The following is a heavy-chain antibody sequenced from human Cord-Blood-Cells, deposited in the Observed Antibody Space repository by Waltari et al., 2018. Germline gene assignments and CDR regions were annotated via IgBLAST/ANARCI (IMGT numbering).Heavy chain of an antibody. Sequence: QVQLVQSGAEVKKPGSSVKVSCKASGGTFSSYAIRWLRPAPGHGLEWLGGIIPIFGTANYAQKFQGRVTITADESTSTAYMELSSLRSEDTAVYYCARVSYSSSSGTYYYYMDVRGKGTTVTVSS. CDR3: ARVSYSSSSGTYYYYMDV. CDR1: GGTFSSYA. D-gene: IGHD6-6*01. CDR2: IIPIFGTA. V-gene: IGHV1-69*01. J-gene: IGHJ6*03.